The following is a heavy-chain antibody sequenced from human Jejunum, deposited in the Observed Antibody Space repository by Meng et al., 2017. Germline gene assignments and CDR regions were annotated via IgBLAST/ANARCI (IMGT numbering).Heavy chain of an antibody. J-gene: IGHJ4*02. CDR3: ARLANSSPDY. CDR2: VFYSGTT. Sequence: QLQLQESGPGLVKPSETLSLTCTVSGGSISSRSYYWGWIRQPPGKGLEWIASVFYSGTTYYNPSLQSRVTISIDTSKNQSSMRLTSVTATDTSVYYCARLANSSPDYWGRGTLVTVSS. CDR1: GGSISSRSYY. D-gene: IGHD6-13*01. V-gene: IGHV4-39*01.